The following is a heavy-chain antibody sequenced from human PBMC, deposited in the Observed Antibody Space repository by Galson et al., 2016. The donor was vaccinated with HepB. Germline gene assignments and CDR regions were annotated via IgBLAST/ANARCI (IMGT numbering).Heavy chain of an antibody. V-gene: IGHV3-23*01. CDR1: GFTFNTYG. D-gene: IGHD6-13*01. Sequence: SLRLSCADSGFTFNTYGMNWVRQAPGKGLVWVSVVSGSGDNTYYADSVKGRLTISRDNSNNTLFLQMNSLRVEDTAVYYCAKGRSAIAAAGLNYWGQGTLVTVSS. CDR2: VSGSGDNT. CDR3: AKGRSAIAAAGLNY. J-gene: IGHJ4*02.